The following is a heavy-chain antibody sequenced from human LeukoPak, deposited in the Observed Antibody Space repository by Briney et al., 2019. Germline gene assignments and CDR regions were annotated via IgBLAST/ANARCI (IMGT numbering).Heavy chain of an antibody. Sequence: PGGSLRLSCAASGFTFSSYGMHWVRQAPGKGLEWVAVISYDGSKKYYADSVKGRFTISRDNSKNTLYLQMISPRAEDTAVYSCAKDHYSSGWYSFDYWGQGTLVTVSS. J-gene: IGHJ4*02. V-gene: IGHV3-30*18. CDR2: ISYDGSKK. CDR3: AKDHYSSGWYSFDY. D-gene: IGHD6-19*01. CDR1: GFTFSSYG.